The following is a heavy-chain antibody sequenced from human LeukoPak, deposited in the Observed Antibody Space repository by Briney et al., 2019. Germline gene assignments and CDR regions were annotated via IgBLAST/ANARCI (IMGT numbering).Heavy chain of an antibody. V-gene: IGHV3-11*01. CDR1: GFTFRDYY. Sequence: GGSLRLSCAASGFTFRDYYMSWFRQAPGKGLEWISYISSGNTIFYADSVEGRFTISRDNAKSSLYLQMDSLRVEDTAVYYCARVSPFYYGSGTYYVPYWGQGTLVAVSS. CDR2: ISSGNTI. D-gene: IGHD3-10*01. J-gene: IGHJ4*02. CDR3: ARVSPFYYGSGTYYVPY.